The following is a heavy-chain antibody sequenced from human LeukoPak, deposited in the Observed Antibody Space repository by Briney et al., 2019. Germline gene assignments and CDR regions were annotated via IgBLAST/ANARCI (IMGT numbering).Heavy chain of an antibody. D-gene: IGHD6-6*01. Sequence: SETLSLTCTVSGGSISSSSYYWGWIRQPPGKGLEWIGSIYYSGSTYYNPSLKSRVTISVDTSKNQLSLNLSSVTAADTAVYYCAREGGSSRYFDYWGQGTLVTVSS. J-gene: IGHJ4*02. CDR2: IYYSGST. CDR1: GGSISSSSYY. CDR3: AREGGSSRYFDY. V-gene: IGHV4-39*07.